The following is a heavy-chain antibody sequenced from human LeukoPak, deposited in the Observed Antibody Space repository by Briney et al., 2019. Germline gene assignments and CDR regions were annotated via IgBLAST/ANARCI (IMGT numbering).Heavy chain of an antibody. CDR1: GFTFGDYA. CDR3: TTYGGIGY. J-gene: IGHJ4*02. CDR2: IRSKAYGGTT. Sequence: GGSLKLSCTASGFTFGDYAMSWFAQAPGKGLEWVGFIRSKAYGGTTEYAASVKGRFTISRDDSKSIAYLQMNSLKTEDTAVYYCTTYGGIGYWGQGTLVTVSS. D-gene: IGHD6-13*01. V-gene: IGHV3-49*03.